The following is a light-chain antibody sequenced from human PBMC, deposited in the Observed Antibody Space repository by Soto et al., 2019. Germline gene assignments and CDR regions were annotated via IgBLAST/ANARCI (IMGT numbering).Light chain of an antibody. CDR2: GAS. CDR3: QHFTGYPLT. V-gene: IGKV1-13*02. CDR1: QAISTS. J-gene: IGKJ4*01. Sequence: AIPLTQSPSSLSPSVGDRVTITCRASQAISTSFAWYQVKPGKAPKLLIYGASTLQGGVPSRFRGSGSGTDFTLTISSLQPEDIATYYCQHFTGYPLTFGGGTKVDIK.